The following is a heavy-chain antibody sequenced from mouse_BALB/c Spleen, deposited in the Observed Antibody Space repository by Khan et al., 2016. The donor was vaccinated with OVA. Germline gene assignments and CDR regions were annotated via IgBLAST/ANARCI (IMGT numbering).Heavy chain of an antibody. CDR1: GFTFSDYY. CDR3: TRGYYGDPVAY. Sequence: EVELVESGGGLVKPGGSLKLSCAAAGFTFSDYYMYWVRQTPEKRLEWVATISDGTTYIYYPDNVKGRFTISRDNAKNNLYLQMSSLKSEDTAIYYCTRGYYGDPVAYWGQGTLVTVAA. CDR2: ISDGTTYI. J-gene: IGHJ3*01. V-gene: IGHV5-4*02. D-gene: IGHD2-13*01.